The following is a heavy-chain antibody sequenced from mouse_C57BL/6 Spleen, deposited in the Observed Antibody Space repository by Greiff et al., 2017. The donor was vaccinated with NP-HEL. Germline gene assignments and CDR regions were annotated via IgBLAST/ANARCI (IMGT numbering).Heavy chain of an antibody. V-gene: IGHV1-26*01. CDR1: GYTFTDYY. D-gene: IGHD2-3*01. CDR2: INPNNGGT. J-gene: IGHJ4*01. Sequence: EVQLQQSGPELVKPGASVKISCKASGYTFTDYYMNWVKQSHGKSLEWIGDINPNNGGTSYNQKFKGKATLTVDKSSSTAYMELRSLTSEDSAVYYCARGKDDGYYFYAMDYWGQGTSVTVSS. CDR3: ARGKDDGYYFYAMDY.